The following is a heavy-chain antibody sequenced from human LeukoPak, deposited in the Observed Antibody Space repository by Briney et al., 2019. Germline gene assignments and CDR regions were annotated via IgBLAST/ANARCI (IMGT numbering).Heavy chain of an antibody. CDR2: ISSSSSYI. D-gene: IGHD3-10*01. CDR3: ARVSLWFGESVDYYGMDV. V-gene: IGHV3-21*01. CDR1: GFTFSSYS. Sequence: PGGSLRPSCAASGFTFSSYSMNWVRQAPGKGLEWVSSISSSSSYIYYADSVKGRFTISRDNAKNSLYLQMNSLRAEDTAVYYCARVSLWFGESVDYYGMDVWGQGTTVTVSS. J-gene: IGHJ6*02.